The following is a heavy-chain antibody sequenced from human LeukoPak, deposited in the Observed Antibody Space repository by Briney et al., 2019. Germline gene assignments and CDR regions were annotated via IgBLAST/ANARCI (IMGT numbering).Heavy chain of an antibody. V-gene: IGHV1-18*01. Sequence: ASVKVSCKASGYTFTSYGISWVRQAPGQGLEWMGWISAYNGNTNYAQKLQGRVTMTTDTSTSTAYMELRSLRSDDTAVYYCARVDTLTGYLIPSGPAPYYYYGMDVWGQGTTVTVSS. CDR3: ARVDTLTGYLIPSGPAPYYYYGMDV. CDR2: ISAYNGNT. CDR1: GYTFTSYG. J-gene: IGHJ6*02. D-gene: IGHD3-9*01.